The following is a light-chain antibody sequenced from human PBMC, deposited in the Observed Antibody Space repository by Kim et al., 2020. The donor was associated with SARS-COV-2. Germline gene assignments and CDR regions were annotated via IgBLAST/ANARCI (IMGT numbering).Light chain of an antibody. Sequence: DIQLTQSPSTLSASVGDRLTITCRANESISRWLAWYQQTPGKAPKLLIYKASSLESGVPSRFSGSGYGTEFFLTISSLQPDDFVTYFCQQYNAFPWTFGQGTKVDIK. J-gene: IGKJ1*01. V-gene: IGKV1-5*03. CDR1: ESISRW. CDR3: QQYNAFPWT. CDR2: KAS.